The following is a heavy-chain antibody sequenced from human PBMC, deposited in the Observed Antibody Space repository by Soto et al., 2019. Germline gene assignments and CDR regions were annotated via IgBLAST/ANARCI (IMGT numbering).Heavy chain of an antibody. V-gene: IGHV2-5*02. J-gene: IGHJ4*02. Sequence: SGPTLVNPTQTLTLTCTFSGFSLSTSGVGVGWIRQPPGKALEWLALIYWDDDKRYRPSLKSRLTITKGTSKNQVVLTMTNMDPVDTATFYCALLAPKYYDFWSGSGPFDYWGQGTLVTVSS. CDR1: GFSLSTSGVG. D-gene: IGHD3-3*01. CDR2: IYWDDDK. CDR3: ALLAPKYYDFWSGSGPFDY.